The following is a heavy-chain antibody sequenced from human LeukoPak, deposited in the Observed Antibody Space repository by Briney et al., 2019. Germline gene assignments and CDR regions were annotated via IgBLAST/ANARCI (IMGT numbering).Heavy chain of an antibody. V-gene: IGHV3-7*01. CDR3: ARDSGVPGMDV. Sequence: GGSLRLSCAASGFTFSTYSMRWVRQAPGKGRDWVASINQDGSAEYYVDSVRGRFTISRDNDKNSLYLQVNSLRVDDTAVYYCARDSGVPGMDVWGQGTTVTVSS. D-gene: IGHD3-10*01. CDR1: GFTFSTYS. CDR2: INQDGSAE. J-gene: IGHJ6*02.